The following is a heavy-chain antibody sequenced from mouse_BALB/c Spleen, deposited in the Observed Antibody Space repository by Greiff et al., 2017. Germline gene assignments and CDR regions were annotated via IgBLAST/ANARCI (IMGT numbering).Heavy chain of an antibody. V-gene: IGHV1-87*01. CDR3: ARTGVTTVVGRGYFDY. Sequence: QVQLQQSGAELARPGASVKLSCKASGYTFTSYWMQWVKQRPGQGLEWIGAIYPGDGDTRYTQKFKGKATLTADKSSSTAYMQLSSLASEDSAVYYCARTGVTTVVGRGYFDYWGQGTTLTVSS. CDR1: GYTFTSYW. J-gene: IGHJ2*01. D-gene: IGHD1-1*01. CDR2: IYPGDGDT.